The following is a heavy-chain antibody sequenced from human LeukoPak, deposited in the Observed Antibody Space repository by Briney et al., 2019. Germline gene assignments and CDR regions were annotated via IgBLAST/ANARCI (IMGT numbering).Heavy chain of an antibody. CDR1: GYTFTGYY. J-gene: IGHJ4*02. CDR3: ARDGGLGGFCSGGTCYNY. D-gene: IGHD2-15*01. Sequence: ASVKVSCKASGYTFTGYYMHWVRQAPGQGLEWMGWINPNSGGTNYAQKFQGRVTMTRDTSISTAYMELSRLRSDDTAVYYCARDGGLGGFCSGGTCYNYGARGPLVTIS. CDR2: INPNSGGT. V-gene: IGHV1-2*02.